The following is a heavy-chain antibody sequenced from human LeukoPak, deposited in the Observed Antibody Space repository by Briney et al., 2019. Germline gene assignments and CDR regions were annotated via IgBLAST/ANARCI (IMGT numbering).Heavy chain of an antibody. CDR1: GFTFDDYA. D-gene: IGHD6-19*01. Sequence: PGGSLRLSCAASGFTFDDYAMHWVRQAPGKGLEWVSGISWNSGSIGYADSVKGRFTISRDNAKNSLYLQMNSLRAEDMALYYCAKSSSGWYRDAFDIWGQGTMVTVSS. CDR3: AKSSSGWYRDAFDI. V-gene: IGHV3-9*03. J-gene: IGHJ3*02. CDR2: ISWNSGSI.